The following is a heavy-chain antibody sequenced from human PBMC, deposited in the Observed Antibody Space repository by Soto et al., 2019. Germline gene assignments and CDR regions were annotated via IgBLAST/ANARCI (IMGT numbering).Heavy chain of an antibody. V-gene: IGHV3-21*01. Sequence: GGSLRLSCAASGFTFSNYSMSWVRQAPGKGLEWVSSISSSSSYIYYADSVKGRFTISRDNAKNSLYLQMNSLRAEDTAVYYCASHSIAVAAPPAFDIWGQGTMVTVSS. J-gene: IGHJ3*02. CDR3: ASHSIAVAAPPAFDI. D-gene: IGHD6-19*01. CDR1: GFTFSNYS. CDR2: ISSSSSYI.